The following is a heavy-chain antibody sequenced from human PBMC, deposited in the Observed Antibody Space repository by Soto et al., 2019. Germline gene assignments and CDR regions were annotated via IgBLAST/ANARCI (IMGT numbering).Heavy chain of an antibody. CDR1: GYTFTNFG. Sequence: QVHLVQSGAEVKKPGASVKVSCTASGYTFTNFGISWVRQAPGQGLEWMGWISAYNGNTNYAQKFQGRVTMTTDTSTSXAYMEXRSLXSDDXAVXXXXRGXTPIDYWGQGTLVTVSS. CDR3: XRGXTPIDY. CDR2: ISAYNGNT. D-gene: IGHD2-15*01. V-gene: IGHV1-18*01. J-gene: IGHJ4*02.